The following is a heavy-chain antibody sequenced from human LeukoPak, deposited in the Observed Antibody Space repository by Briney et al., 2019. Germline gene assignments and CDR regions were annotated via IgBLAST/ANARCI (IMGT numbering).Heavy chain of an antibody. CDR2: INPNSGGT. D-gene: IGHD4-17*01. J-gene: IGHJ4*02. CDR3: ARVPTVTTSRRDFDY. CDR1: GYTFTGYY. Sequence: GASVKVFCKASGYTFTGYYMHWVRQAPGQGLEWMGRINPNSGGTNYAQKFQGRVTMTRDTSINTAYMELSRLRSDDTAVYYCARVPTVTTSRRDFDYWGQGTLVTVSS. V-gene: IGHV1-2*06.